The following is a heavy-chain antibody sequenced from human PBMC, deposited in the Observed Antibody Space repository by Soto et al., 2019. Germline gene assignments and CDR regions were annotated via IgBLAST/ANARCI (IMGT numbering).Heavy chain of an antibody. V-gene: IGHV4-59*08. CDR1: GGSISSYY. CDR3: ARSETGLNWFDP. CDR2: IYNSGST. J-gene: IGHJ5*02. Sequence: SETLSLTCTVSGGSISSYYWSWIRQPPRKGLEWIGYIYNSGSTNYNPSLKSRVTMSVDTSKNQFSLKLSSVTAADAAVYYCARSETGLNWFDPWGQGTLVTVSS.